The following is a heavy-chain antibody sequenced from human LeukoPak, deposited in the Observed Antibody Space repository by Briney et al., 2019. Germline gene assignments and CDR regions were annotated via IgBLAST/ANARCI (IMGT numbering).Heavy chain of an antibody. D-gene: IGHD5-24*01. Sequence: SETLSLTCTVSNDSFSNYYWTWIRQSPGKALEWIGYVCYTDKTHYNPSLKSRVFISADTSQNQFSLRLSSVTAADTAVYYCARASMRRRDGYNRHYEIDYWGQGTLVTVSS. CDR1: NDSFSNYY. V-gene: IGHV4-59*01. CDR3: ARASMRRRDGYNRHYEIDY. CDR2: VCYTDKT. J-gene: IGHJ4*02.